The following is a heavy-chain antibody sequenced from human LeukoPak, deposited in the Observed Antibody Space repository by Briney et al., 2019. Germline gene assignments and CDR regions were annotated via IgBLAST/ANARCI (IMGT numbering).Heavy chain of an antibody. D-gene: IGHD2-15*01. V-gene: IGHV4-34*01. J-gene: IGHJ4*02. Sequence: SETLSLTCAVYGGSFSGYYWSWIRQPPGKGLEWIGEINHSGSTNYNPSLKRGVTISVDTSKNQFSLKLSSVTAADTAVYYCARGSQSLGYCSGGSCRAKIFDYWGQGTLVTVSS. CDR2: INHSGST. CDR1: GGSFSGYY. CDR3: ARGSQSLGYCSGGSCRAKIFDY.